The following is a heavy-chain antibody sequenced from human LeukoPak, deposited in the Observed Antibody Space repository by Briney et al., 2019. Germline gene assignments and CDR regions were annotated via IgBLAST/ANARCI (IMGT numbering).Heavy chain of an antibody. D-gene: IGHD3-16*02. Sequence: GGSLRLSCAASGFTFSSYAMHWVRQAPGKGLEYVSAISSNGGSTYDANSVKGRFTISRDNSKNTLYLQMGSLRAEDMAVYYCARDRPHYDYVWGSYRPGYYFDYWGQGTLVTVSS. CDR2: ISSNGGST. J-gene: IGHJ4*02. CDR1: GFTFSSYA. CDR3: ARDRPHYDYVWGSYRPGYYFDY. V-gene: IGHV3-64*01.